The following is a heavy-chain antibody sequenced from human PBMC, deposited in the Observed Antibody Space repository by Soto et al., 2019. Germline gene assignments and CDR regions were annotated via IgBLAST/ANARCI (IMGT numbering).Heavy chain of an antibody. V-gene: IGHV1-69*13. CDR2: IIPIFGTA. D-gene: IGHD2-15*01. CDR1: GGTFSSYA. CDR3: ARAPMVVVAAPVHNWFDP. Sequence: SVKVSCKASGGTFSSYAISWVRQAPGQGLEWMGGIIPIFGTANYAQKFQGRVTITADESTSTAYMELSSLRSEDTAVYYCARAPMVVVAAPVHNWFDPWGQGTLVTVSS. J-gene: IGHJ5*02.